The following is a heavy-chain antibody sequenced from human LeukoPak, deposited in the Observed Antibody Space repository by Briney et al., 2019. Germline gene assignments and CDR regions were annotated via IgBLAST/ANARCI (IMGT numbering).Heavy chain of an antibody. D-gene: IGHD3-10*02. CDR3: AKDVRGYNRPFDY. Sequence: GGSLRLPCAASGFSFSTCAMNWVRQAPGKGLEWVSAISGSGSNTYYADSVKGRFTISRDNSENTLYLQMNSLRAEDTALYYCAKDVRGYNRPFDYWGKGTLVTVSS. CDR2: ISGSGSNT. J-gene: IGHJ4*02. CDR1: GFSFSTCA. V-gene: IGHV3-23*01.